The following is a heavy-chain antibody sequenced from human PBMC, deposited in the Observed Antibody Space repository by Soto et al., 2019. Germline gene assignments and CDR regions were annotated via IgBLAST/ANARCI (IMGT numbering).Heavy chain of an antibody. CDR3: ARAPGIYDINWFDP. Sequence: ASVKVSCKASGGTFSSYAISWVRQAPGQGLEWMGGIIPIFGTANYAQKFQGRVTITADESTSTAYMELSSLRSEDTAVYYCARAPGIYDINWFDPWGQGTLVTVSS. V-gene: IGHV1-69*13. CDR2: IIPIFGTA. J-gene: IGHJ5*02. D-gene: IGHD3-9*01. CDR1: GGTFSSYA.